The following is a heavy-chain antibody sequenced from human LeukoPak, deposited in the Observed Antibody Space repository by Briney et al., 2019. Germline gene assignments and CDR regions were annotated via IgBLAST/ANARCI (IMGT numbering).Heavy chain of an antibody. CDR2: INPNSGDT. CDR1: GYTFTGNY. Sequence: GASVKVSCKXSGYTFTGNYMHWVRQAPRQGLEWMGRINPNSGDTSYSQKFQGRVTMTRDTSISTAYMELSRLRSDDTAVYYCAREYCGGGICYAYFDYWGKEPRVTVSS. D-gene: IGHD2-15*01. CDR3: AREYCGGGICYAYFDY. J-gene: IGHJ4*02. V-gene: IGHV1-2*06.